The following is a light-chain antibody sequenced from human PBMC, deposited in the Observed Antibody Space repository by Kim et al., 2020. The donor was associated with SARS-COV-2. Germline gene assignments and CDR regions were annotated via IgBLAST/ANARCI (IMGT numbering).Light chain of an antibody. V-gene: IGKV4-1*01. CDR3: QQYYTTPPPT. Sequence: DIVMTQSPDSLAVSLGERATINCKSSQSVLSSSTNYDYLAWYQQKPGQPLKLLIYWASTRESGVPDRFSGSGSATEFTLTISSVQAEDVAVYYCQQYYTTPPPTFGGGTKVEIK. CDR1: QSVLSSSTNYDY. J-gene: IGKJ4*01. CDR2: WAS.